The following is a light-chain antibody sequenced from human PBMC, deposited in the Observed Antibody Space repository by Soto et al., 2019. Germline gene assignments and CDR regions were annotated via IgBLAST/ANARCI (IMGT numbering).Light chain of an antibody. Sequence: TQSPGTLSLSPGERATLSCRASQSVSSSYLAWYQQKPGKAPKLLIYDVSNLQSGVPSRFSGSGSGTEFTLTISSLQPDDFATYYCQQYNSFWTFGQGTKVDIK. CDR1: QSVSSS. CDR2: DVS. J-gene: IGKJ1*01. V-gene: IGKV1-5*01. CDR3: QQYNSFWT.